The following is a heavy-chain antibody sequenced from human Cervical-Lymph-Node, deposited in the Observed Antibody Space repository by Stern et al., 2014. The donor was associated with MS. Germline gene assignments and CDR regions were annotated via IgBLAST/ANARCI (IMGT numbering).Heavy chain of an antibody. CDR1: GGTFSSSYA. Sequence: VQLVESGAEVKKPGSSMNVSCKTSGGTFSSSYAITWLRQAPGQGLEGVVRIIPILGLANYAQKFQDRVTITADTSTSTTYMQLSSLRSEDTAVYYCARGVVSNRAAATLHNLFDPWGQGTLVTVSS. CDR3: ARGVVSNRAAATLHNLFDP. D-gene: IGHD2-15*01. CDR2: IIPILGLA. V-gene: IGHV1-69*09. J-gene: IGHJ5*02.